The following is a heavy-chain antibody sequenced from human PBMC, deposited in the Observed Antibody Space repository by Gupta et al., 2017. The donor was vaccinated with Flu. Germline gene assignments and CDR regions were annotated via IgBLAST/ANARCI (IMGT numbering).Heavy chain of an antibody. V-gene: IGHV1-69*01. Sequence: WMGGIIPIFGTANYAQKFQGRVTITADESTSTAYMELSSLRSEDTAVYYCARAGGSSSWFNPHPYYYYGMDVWGQGTTVTVSS. J-gene: IGHJ6*02. D-gene: IGHD6-13*01. CDR3: ARAGGSSSWFNPHPYYYYGMDV. CDR2: IIPIFGTA.